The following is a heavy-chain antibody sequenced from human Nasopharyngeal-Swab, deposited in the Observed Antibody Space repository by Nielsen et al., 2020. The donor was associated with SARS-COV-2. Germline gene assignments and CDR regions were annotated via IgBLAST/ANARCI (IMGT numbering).Heavy chain of an antibody. CDR2: ISSSSSTI. CDR3: ASGTGTTSLYYYYYGMDV. J-gene: IGHJ6*02. CDR1: GFTFSSYS. V-gene: IGHV3-48*02. D-gene: IGHD1-1*01. Sequence: GESLKISCAASGFTFSSYSMNWVRQAPGKGLEWVSYISSSSSTIYYADSVKGRFTISRDNAKNSLYLQMSSLRDEDTAVYYCASGTGTTSLYYYYYGMDVWGQGTTVTVSS.